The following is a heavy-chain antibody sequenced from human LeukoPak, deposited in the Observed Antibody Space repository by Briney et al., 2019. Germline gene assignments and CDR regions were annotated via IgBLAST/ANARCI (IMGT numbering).Heavy chain of an antibody. CDR1: GFSFSSYS. Sequence: GSLRLSCVASGFSFSSYSMNWVRQAPGKGLEWVGYIYYSGSTNYKPSLKSRVTISVDTSKNQFSLKVNSVTAADTAVYYCARGGVAAVGTSLDPYYYYYIDVWGKGTTVTVSS. V-gene: IGHV4-59*01. D-gene: IGHD6-13*01. CDR2: IYYSGST. J-gene: IGHJ6*03. CDR3: ARGGVAAVGTSLDPYYYYYIDV.